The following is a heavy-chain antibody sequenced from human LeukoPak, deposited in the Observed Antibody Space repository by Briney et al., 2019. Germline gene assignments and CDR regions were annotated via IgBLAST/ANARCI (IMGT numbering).Heavy chain of an antibody. V-gene: IGHV4-31*03. J-gene: IGHJ4*02. CDR1: GGSISSGGYS. CDR2: IYYSGST. CDR3: ARVDDYYGSGSYGY. D-gene: IGHD3-10*01. Sequence: SQTLSLTCTVSGGSISSGGYSWSWIRQHPGKGLEWIGYIYYSGSTYYNPSLKSRVTISVDTSKNQFSLKLSSVTAADTAVYYCARVDDYYGSGSYGYWGQGTLVTVSS.